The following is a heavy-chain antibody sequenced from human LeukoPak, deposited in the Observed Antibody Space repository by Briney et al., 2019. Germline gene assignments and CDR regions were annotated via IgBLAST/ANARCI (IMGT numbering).Heavy chain of an antibody. CDR2: IYYSGST. J-gene: IGHJ3*02. CDR3: ARDEPTLLAFDI. Sequence: SQTLSLTCTVSGGSISSYYWSWIRQPPGKGLEWIGYIYYSGSTNYNPSLKSRVTISVDTSKDQFSLKLSSVTAADTAVYYCARDEPTLLAFDIWGQGTMVTVSS. V-gene: IGHV4-59*01. CDR1: GGSISSYY.